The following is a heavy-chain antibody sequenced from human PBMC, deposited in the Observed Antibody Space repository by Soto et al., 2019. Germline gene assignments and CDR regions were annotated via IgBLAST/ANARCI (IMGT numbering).Heavy chain of an antibody. V-gene: IGHV3-48*02. J-gene: IGHJ4*02. Sequence: GGSLRLSCAASGFTFSSYSMNWVRQAPGKGLEWVSYISSSSSTIYYADSVKGRFTISSDNAKNSLYLQMNSLRDEDTAVYYCARDRRITMVRGVIPYWGQGTLVTVSS. CDR1: GFTFSSYS. CDR3: ARDRRITMVRGVIPY. D-gene: IGHD3-10*01. CDR2: ISSSSSTI.